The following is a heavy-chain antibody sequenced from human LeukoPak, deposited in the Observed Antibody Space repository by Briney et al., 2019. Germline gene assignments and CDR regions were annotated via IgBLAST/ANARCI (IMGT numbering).Heavy chain of an antibody. Sequence: TGESLKISCKGSGYSFSNYWIGWVRQMPGKGLEWMGIIYPDDSDTRYSPSFQGQVTISADKSISTAYLQWSSLKASDTAMYYCARSPIGYFDWLALYYWGQGTLVTVSS. D-gene: IGHD3-9*01. J-gene: IGHJ4*02. CDR1: GYSFSNYW. CDR2: IYPDDSDT. CDR3: ARSPIGYFDWLALYY. V-gene: IGHV5-51*01.